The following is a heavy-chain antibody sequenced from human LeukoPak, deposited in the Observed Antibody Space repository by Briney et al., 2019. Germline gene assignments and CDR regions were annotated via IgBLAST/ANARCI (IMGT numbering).Heavy chain of an antibody. V-gene: IGHV4-38-2*02. CDR3: ARVTSRLGVCDY. D-gene: IGHD2-8*01. CDR2: IYHSGST. CDR1: GYSISSGYY. Sequence: SETLSLTCTVSGYSISSGYYWGWIRQPPGKGLEWIGSIYHSGSTYYNPSLKSRVTISVDTSRNQFSLKLRSVTAADTAVYYCARVTSRLGVCDYWGQGSLVTVSS. J-gene: IGHJ4*02.